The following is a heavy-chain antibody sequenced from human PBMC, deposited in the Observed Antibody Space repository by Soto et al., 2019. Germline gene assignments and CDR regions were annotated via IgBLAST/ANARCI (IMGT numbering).Heavy chain of an antibody. V-gene: IGHV1-69*01. CDR2: IIPLTETP. J-gene: IGHJ4*02. D-gene: IGHD6-13*01. CDR3: AIGTRSSWSCDF. Sequence: QVQVVQSGAEGKKPGSSVKVSCKASGGTFSDYAISWVRQAPGQGLEWMGGIIPLTETPVYAQTVQGRLTISADEVTSVAYMELSTLRSDDTAVYYCAIGTRSSWSCDFWGQGTLVTVSS. CDR1: GGTFSDYA.